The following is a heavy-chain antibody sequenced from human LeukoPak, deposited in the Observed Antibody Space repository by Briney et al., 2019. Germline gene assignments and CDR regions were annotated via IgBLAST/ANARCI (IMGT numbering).Heavy chain of an antibody. Sequence: GGSLRLSCAASGVTFSTYAMSWVRQAPGKGLEWVSVISGSGGRTYYADSVKGRFTISRDDSKNTLYLQMNSLRGEDTAVYYCAKNRYSSSSSGVDYWGQGTLVTVSS. J-gene: IGHJ4*02. D-gene: IGHD6-6*01. CDR2: ISGSGGRT. V-gene: IGHV3-23*01. CDR1: GVTFSTYA. CDR3: AKNRYSSSSSGVDY.